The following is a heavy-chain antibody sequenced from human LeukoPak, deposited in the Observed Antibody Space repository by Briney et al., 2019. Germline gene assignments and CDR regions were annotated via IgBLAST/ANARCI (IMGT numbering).Heavy chain of an antibody. D-gene: IGHD2-15*01. CDR3: ARDPGRSGGSCYSDY. CDR1: GFTFGSFS. J-gene: IGHJ4*02. CDR2: ISSSGSGTYI. Sequence: SGGSLRPSCAASGFTFGSFSMTWVRQAPGKGLEWVSTISSSGSGTYIYYADSVKGRFTISRDNAKNSLYLQMNSLRAEDTAVYYCARDPGRSGGSCYSDYWGQGTLVTVSS. V-gene: IGHV3-21*01.